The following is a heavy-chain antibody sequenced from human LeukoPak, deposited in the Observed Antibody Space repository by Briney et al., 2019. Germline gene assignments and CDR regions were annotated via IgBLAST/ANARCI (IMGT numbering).Heavy chain of an antibody. V-gene: IGHV1-2*02. D-gene: IGHD3-22*01. CDR2: INPYRGDT. Sequence: ASVKVSCEASGYTFTGYFMHWVRQAPGRGLEWMGWINPYRGDTNFAQKFQGRLTMTRDTSTSTAYMELSRLRFDDTAVYYCATSGHYYDTSGYHNPRFDRWGQGTLVTVSS. CDR1: GYTFTGYF. CDR3: ATSGHYYDTSGYHNPRFDR. J-gene: IGHJ5*02.